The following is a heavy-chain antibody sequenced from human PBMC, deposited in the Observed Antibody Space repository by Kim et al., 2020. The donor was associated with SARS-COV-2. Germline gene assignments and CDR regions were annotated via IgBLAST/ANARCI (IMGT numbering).Heavy chain of an antibody. V-gene: IGHV3-30*04. Sequence: GGSLRLSCAASGFTFSSYAMHWVRQAPGKGLEWVAVISYDGSNKYYADSVKGRFTISRDNSKNTLYLQMNSLRAEDTAVYYCARDFRGHYYGSGRYING. CDR1: GFTFSSYA. D-gene: IGHD3-10*01. J-gene: IGHJ6*01. CDR3: ARDFRGHYYGSGRYING. CDR2: ISYDGSNK.